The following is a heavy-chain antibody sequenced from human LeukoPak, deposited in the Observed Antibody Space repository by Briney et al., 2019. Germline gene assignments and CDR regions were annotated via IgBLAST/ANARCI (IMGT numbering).Heavy chain of an antibody. Sequence: GSLRLSCAASGFTFSSYAMSWVRQAPGKGLEWIGEINHSGSTYYNPSLKSRVTISVDTSKNQFSLKLSSVTAADTAVYYCARDNYDYVWGSPKYYFDYWGQGTLVTVSS. CDR2: INHSGST. CDR3: ARDNYDYVWGSPKYYFDY. J-gene: IGHJ4*02. CDR1: GFTFSSYA. D-gene: IGHD3-16*01. V-gene: IGHV4-34*01.